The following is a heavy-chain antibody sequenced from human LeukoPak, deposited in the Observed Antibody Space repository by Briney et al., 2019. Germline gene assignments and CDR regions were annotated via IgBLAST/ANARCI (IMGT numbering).Heavy chain of an antibody. CDR1: GFTFSSYG. J-gene: IGHJ6*03. D-gene: IGHD2/OR15-2a*01. CDR2: ISYDGTNK. V-gene: IGHV3-30*18. CDR3: AKAIGLYYYYYYMDV. Sequence: GGSLRLSCAASGFTFSSYGMHWVRQAPGKGLEWVAVISYDGTNKYHADSVKGRFTISRDNSKNTLYLQMNSLRAEDTAVYYCAKAIGLYYYYYYMDVWGKGTTVTVSS.